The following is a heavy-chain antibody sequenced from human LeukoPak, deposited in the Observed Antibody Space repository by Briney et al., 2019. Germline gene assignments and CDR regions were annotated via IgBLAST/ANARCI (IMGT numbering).Heavy chain of an antibody. CDR1: GFTFSSYG. CDR2: ISYDGSNK. Sequence: PGGSLRLSCAASGFTFSSYGMHWVRQAAGKGLEWVAVISYDGSNKYYADSVKGRFTISRDNSKNTLYLQMNSLRAEDTAVYYCAKDIGSGGTHAFDIWGQGTMVTVSS. D-gene: IGHD3-10*01. J-gene: IGHJ3*02. CDR3: AKDIGSGGTHAFDI. V-gene: IGHV3-30*18.